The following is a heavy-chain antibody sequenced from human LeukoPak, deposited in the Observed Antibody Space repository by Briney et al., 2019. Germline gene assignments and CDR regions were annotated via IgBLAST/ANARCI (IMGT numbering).Heavy chain of an antibody. J-gene: IGHJ3*02. CDR1: GSTFSYYT. Sequence: GGSLRLSCAASGSTFSYYTMNWVRQAPGMGPEWVSYISSDTGSTIYYADSVKGRFTISRDNAKNSLYLQMNSLRDEDTAMYYCAREGVNAFDIWGQGTMVIVAS. CDR3: AREGVNAFDI. D-gene: IGHD3-10*01. CDR2: ISSDTGSTI. V-gene: IGHV3-48*02.